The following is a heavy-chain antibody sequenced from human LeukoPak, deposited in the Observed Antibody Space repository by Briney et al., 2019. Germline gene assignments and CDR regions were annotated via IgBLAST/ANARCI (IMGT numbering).Heavy chain of an antibody. J-gene: IGHJ5*02. CDR2: INPNSGDT. V-gene: IGHV1-2*02. Sequence: GASVKLSCTASGYTLTRYAMHWVRQAPGQGLEWMAWINPNSGDTSYAQKFQGRVTLTRDTSINTAYMGQLMLTSDDKAVYSCAREQFGIGPWGQGTLVTVSS. CDR3: AREQFGIGP. CDR1: GYTLTRYA. D-gene: IGHD3-16*01.